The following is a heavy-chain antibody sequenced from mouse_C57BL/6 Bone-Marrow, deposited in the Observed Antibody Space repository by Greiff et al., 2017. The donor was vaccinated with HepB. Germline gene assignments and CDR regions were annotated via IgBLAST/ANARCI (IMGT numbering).Heavy chain of an antibody. D-gene: IGHD2-2*01. CDR3: ARWRVTTDYYAMDY. CDR1: GFTFSDYG. J-gene: IGHJ4*01. CDR2: ISNLAYSI. V-gene: IGHV5-15*01. Sequence: EVQVVESGGGLVQPGGSLKLSCAASGFTFSDYGMAWVRQAPRKGPEWVAFISNLAYSIYYADTVTGRFTISRENAKNTLYLEMSSLRSEDTAMYYCARWRVTTDYYAMDYWGQGTSVTVSS.